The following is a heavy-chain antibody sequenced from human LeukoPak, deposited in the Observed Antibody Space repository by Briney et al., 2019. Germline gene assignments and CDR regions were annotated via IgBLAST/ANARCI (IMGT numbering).Heavy chain of an antibody. CDR3: ARENSGSYRESDY. V-gene: IGHV4-4*07. Sequence: SVTLSLTHTLSLGSLSRDYWSWIRQPPPEGLEWIARTHTSGTTNYNTTLKSRVSMSVDTSKNQFSLRLISVTDADTGVCYCARENSGSYRESDYWGQGTLVTVS. D-gene: IGHD1-26*01. CDR2: THTSGTT. J-gene: IGHJ4*02. CDR1: LGSLSRDY.